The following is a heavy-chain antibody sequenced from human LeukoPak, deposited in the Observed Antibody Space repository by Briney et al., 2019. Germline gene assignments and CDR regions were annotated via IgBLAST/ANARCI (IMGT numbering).Heavy chain of an antibody. CDR1: GGSISSGNYY. CDR2: IYTSGSS. Sequence: SETLSLTCTVSGGSISSGNYYWSWIRQPAGKGLEWIGRIYTSGSSNYNPSLKSRVTISVDTSKNQFSLKLSSVTAADTAVYYCARRTMQLWLRYYFDYWGQGTLVTVSS. D-gene: IGHD5-18*01. V-gene: IGHV4-61*02. CDR3: ARRTMQLWLRYYFDY. J-gene: IGHJ4*02.